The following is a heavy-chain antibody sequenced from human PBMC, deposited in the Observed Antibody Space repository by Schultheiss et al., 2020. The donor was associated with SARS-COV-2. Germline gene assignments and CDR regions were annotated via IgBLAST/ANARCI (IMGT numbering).Heavy chain of an antibody. CDR2: ISYDGSNK. J-gene: IGHJ4*02. CDR1: GFTFSSYA. Sequence: AGSLRLSCAASGFTFSSYAMHWVRQAPGKGLEWVAVISYDGSNKYYADSVKGRFTISRDNSKNTLYLQMNSLRAEDTAVYYCARGGDSSSWLLWWLDYWGQGTLVTVSS. D-gene: IGHD6-13*01. V-gene: IGHV3-30*01. CDR3: ARGGDSSSWLLWWLDY.